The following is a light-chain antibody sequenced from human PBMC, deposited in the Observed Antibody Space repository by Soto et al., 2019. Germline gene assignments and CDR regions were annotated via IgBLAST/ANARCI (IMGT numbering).Light chain of an antibody. J-gene: IGLJ1*01. CDR3: QPYDSSLXGYV. Sequence: QSVLTQPPSVSWAPGQRVTISCTGSSANIGAAYNVYWYQQLPGTDPKLLIYGNNNRPSGVPARFSCSKSGTSASLAIDGLRDEDEGDYYCQPYDSSLXGYVFGTGTKVXV. V-gene: IGLV1-40*01. CDR1: SANIGAAYN. CDR2: GNN.